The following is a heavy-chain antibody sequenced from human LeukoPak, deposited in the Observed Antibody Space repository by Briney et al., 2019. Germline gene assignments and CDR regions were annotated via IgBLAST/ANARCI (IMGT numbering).Heavy chain of an antibody. V-gene: IGHV4-39*01. CDR3: ARSPSVAGPGFVWLYAFDI. CDR2: IYYSGST. J-gene: IGHJ3*02. Sequence: TSETLSLTCTVSGGSISSSSYYWGWIRQPPGKGLEWIGSIYYSGSTYYNPSLKSRVTISVDTSKNQFSLQLNSVTPEDTAVYYCARSPSVAGPGFVWLYAFDIWGQGTMVTVSS. D-gene: IGHD6-19*01. CDR1: GGSISSSSYY.